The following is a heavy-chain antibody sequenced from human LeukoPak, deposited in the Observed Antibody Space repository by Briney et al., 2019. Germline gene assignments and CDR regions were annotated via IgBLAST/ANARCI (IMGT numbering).Heavy chain of an antibody. D-gene: IGHD6-13*01. V-gene: IGHV4-4*07. J-gene: IGHJ4*02. CDR3: ARAYSSFDY. CDR2: IYTRANA. Sequence: SETLSLTCTVSGASINEYYWSWIRQPAGKGLEWIGRIYTRANADYAPSLKSRVTMSADPSKNLLSLKLSSVTAADTAVYYCARAYSSFDYWGQGTLVTVSS. CDR1: GASINEYY.